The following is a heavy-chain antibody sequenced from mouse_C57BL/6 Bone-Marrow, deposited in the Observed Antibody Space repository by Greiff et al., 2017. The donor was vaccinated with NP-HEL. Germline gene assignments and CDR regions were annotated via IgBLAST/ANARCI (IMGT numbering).Heavy chain of an antibody. D-gene: IGHD3-2*02. V-gene: IGHV1-81*01. CDR2: IYPRSGNT. CDR3: AIDSSGPWFAY. Sequence: QVQLQQSGAELARPGASVKLSCKASGYTFTSYGISWVQQRTGKGLEWIGEIYPRSGNTYYNEKFKGKATLTADKSSSTAYMELRILTSEDSAVYFCAIDSSGPWFAYWCQGTLVTVSA. CDR1: GYTFTSYG. J-gene: IGHJ3*01.